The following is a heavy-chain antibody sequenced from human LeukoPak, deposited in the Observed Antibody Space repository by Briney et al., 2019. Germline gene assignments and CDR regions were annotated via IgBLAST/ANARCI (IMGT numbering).Heavy chain of an antibody. J-gene: IGHJ1*01. V-gene: IGHV1-8*01. D-gene: IGHD6-19*01. CDR1: GYTFTSYD. CDR3: ARGVSSGRQEYLQH. CDR2: MNPNSGNT. Sequence: ASVKVSRKASGYTFTSYDINWVRQATGQGLEWMGWMNPNSGNTGYAQKFQGRVTMTRNTSISTAYMELSSLRSEDTAVYYCARGVSSGRQEYLQHWGQGTLVTVSS.